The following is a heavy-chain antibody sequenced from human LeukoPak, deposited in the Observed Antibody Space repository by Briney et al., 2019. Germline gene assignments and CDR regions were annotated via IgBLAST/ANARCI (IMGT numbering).Heavy chain of an antibody. CDR2: IYSGGST. V-gene: IGHV3-53*01. J-gene: IGHJ4*02. D-gene: IGHD6-13*01. CDR1: GFTVSSNY. Sequence: PGGSLRLSCAASGFTVSSNYMSWVRQAPGKGLEWVSVIYSGGSTYYADSVKGRFTISRDNSKNTLYLQMSSLRAEDTAVYYCAISASGNFYYFDYWGQGTLVTVSS. CDR3: AISASGNFYYFDY.